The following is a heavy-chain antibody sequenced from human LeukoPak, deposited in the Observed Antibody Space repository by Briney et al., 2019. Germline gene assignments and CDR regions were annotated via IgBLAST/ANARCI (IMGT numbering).Heavy chain of an antibody. Sequence: SQTLSLTCAISGDFVSSSNAAWNWVRQSPSRGLEWLGRTYLRSRWYHDFAESVKSRISINADTSKNQFSLQLNSVTPEDTAVYYCARDGGPTGVLNFDYWGQATLVTVSS. CDR2: TYLRSRWYH. J-gene: IGHJ4*02. V-gene: IGHV6-1*01. CDR1: GDFVSSSNAA. CDR3: ARDGGPTGVLNFDY. D-gene: IGHD3-3*01.